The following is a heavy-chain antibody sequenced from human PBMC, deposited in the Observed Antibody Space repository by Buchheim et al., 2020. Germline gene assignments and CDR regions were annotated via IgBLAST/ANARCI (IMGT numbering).Heavy chain of an antibody. Sequence: EVQLVESGGGLVQPGGSLRLSCAASGFTFSSYWMSRVRQAPGKGLEWVANIKQDGSEKYYVDSVKGRFTISRDNAKNSLYLQMNSLRAEDTAVYYCAKNKAHGSSWPRYGMDVWGQGTT. CDR1: GFTFSSYW. CDR3: AKNKAHGSSWPRYGMDV. V-gene: IGHV3-7*01. D-gene: IGHD6-13*01. CDR2: IKQDGSEK. J-gene: IGHJ6*02.